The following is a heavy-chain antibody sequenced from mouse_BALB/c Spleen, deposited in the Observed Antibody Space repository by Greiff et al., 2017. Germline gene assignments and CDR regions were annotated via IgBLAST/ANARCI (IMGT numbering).Heavy chain of an antibody. CDR3: AREELFYYAMDY. J-gene: IGHJ4*01. CDR2: INPNNGGT. CDR1: GYTFTDYT. V-gene: IGHV1-18*01. Sequence: EVQLQQSGPELVKPGASVKISCKTSGYTFTDYTMHWVKQSHGKSLEWIGGINPNNGGTSYNQKFKGKATLTVDKSSSTAYTELRSLTSEASAVYYCAREELFYYAMDYWGQGTSVTVSS.